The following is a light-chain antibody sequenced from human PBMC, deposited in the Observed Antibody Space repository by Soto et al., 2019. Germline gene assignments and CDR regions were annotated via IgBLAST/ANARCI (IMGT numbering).Light chain of an antibody. V-gene: IGKV3-20*01. Sequence: EIVLTQSPGTLSFSPGERATLSCRASQSLNNNFLAWYQQKPGQAPRLLIYGASTRATGIPDRFSGRGSGPDFTLTISRLEPGDFAMYYCQQYDNIPRTFGQGTKVEVK. CDR2: GAS. J-gene: IGKJ1*01. CDR1: QSLNNNF. CDR3: QQYDNIPRT.